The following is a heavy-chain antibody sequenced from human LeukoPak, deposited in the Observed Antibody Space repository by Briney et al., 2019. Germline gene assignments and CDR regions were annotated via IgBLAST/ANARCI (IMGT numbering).Heavy chain of an antibody. V-gene: IGHV3-30*18. CDR2: VSNDENLQ. D-gene: IGHD3-22*01. CDR3: AKDRPNYYETSGPLEGDALDT. Sequence: GGSLRLSCATSGFTFSLFAMHWVRQAPGKGLEWVAIVSNDENLQKYADSVWGRFTISRDNSENTVYLEMNNLRPEDTALYYCAKDRPNYYETSGPLEGDALDTWGQGTLVIVSS. J-gene: IGHJ3*02. CDR1: GFTFSLFA.